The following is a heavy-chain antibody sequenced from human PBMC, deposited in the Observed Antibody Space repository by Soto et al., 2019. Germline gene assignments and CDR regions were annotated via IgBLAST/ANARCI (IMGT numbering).Heavy chain of an antibody. V-gene: IGHV1-2*04. D-gene: IGHD2-15*01. Sequence: QVQLVQSGAEVKKPGASVKVSCKASGYTFTGYYMHWVRQAPGQGLEWMGWINPNSGGTNYAQKFQGWVTMNRDTSISTAYMELSRLRSDDTAVYYCARAPNAREGGYCSGGSCHKTWYFDLWGRGTLVTVSS. CDR3: ARAPNAREGGYCSGGSCHKTWYFDL. CDR2: INPNSGGT. J-gene: IGHJ2*01. CDR1: GYTFTGYY.